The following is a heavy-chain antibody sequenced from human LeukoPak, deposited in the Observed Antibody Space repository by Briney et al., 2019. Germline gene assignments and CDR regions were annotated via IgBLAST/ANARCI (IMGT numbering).Heavy chain of an antibody. Sequence: PGGSLRLSCAASGFTFSNAWMSWVRQAPGKGLEWISRIKSKSDGGTTDNAAPGKGRFTISRDDAKNTLFVQLNSLKREDTAVYYCATAPQLVESTDYWGQGTLVTVSS. J-gene: IGHJ4*02. CDR1: GFTFSNAW. V-gene: IGHV3-15*01. D-gene: IGHD6-19*01. CDR3: ATAPQLVESTDY. CDR2: IKSKSDGGTT.